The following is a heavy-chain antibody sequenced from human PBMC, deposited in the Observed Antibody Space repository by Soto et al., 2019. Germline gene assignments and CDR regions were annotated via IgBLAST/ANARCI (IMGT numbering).Heavy chain of an antibody. CDR1: GGTFSSYA. J-gene: IGHJ6*02. CDR2: IIPIFGTA. V-gene: IGHV1-69*01. CDR3: ASDGDIVVVPAANGDYYYGMDV. Sequence: QVQLVQSGAEVKKPGSSVKVSCKASGGTFSSYAISWVRQAPGQGLEWMGGIIPIFGTANYAQKFQGRVTITADESTSTAYMELSSLRSEDTAVYYCASDGDIVVVPAANGDYYYGMDVWGQGTTVTVSS. D-gene: IGHD2-2*01.